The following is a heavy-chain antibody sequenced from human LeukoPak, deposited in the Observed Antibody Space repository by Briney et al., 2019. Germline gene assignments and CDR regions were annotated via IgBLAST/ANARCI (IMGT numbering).Heavy chain of an antibody. Sequence: PSETLSLTCTVSGGSISSSSYYWGWIRQPPGKGLEWIGSIYYSGSTYYNPSLKSRVTISVDTSKNQFSLKLSSVTAADTAVCYCNHGSGSPLGYFDYWGQGTLVTVSS. CDR2: IYYSGST. CDR3: NHGSGSPLGYFDY. CDR1: GGSISSSSYY. D-gene: IGHD3-10*01. V-gene: IGHV4-39*07. J-gene: IGHJ4*02.